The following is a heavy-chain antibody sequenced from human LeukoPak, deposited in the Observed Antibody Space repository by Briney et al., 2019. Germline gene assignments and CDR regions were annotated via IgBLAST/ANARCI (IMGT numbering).Heavy chain of an antibody. J-gene: IGHJ4*02. D-gene: IGHD3-3*01. CDR2: IYYSGST. V-gene: IGHV4-39*01. Sequence: PSETLSLTCAVYGGSFSSYYWGWIRQPPGKGLEWIGSIYYSGSTYYNPSLKSRVTISVDTSKNQFSLKLSSVTAADTAVYYCASFYDFWSGDAGYYLDYWGQGTLVAVSS. CDR3: ASFYDFWSGDAGYYLDY. CDR1: GGSFSSYY.